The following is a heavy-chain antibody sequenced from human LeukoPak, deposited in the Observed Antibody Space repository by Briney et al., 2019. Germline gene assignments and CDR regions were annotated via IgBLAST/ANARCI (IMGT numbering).Heavy chain of an antibody. CDR3: ARGSIVGATRNYFDY. Sequence: GESLKISCQGSGYSVTSYWIGWVRQMPGEGLEWMGIIYPGDSDTRYSPSFQGQVTISADKSISTAYLQWSNLKASDTAMYYCARGSIVGATRNYFDYWGQGTQVTVSS. CDR2: IYPGDSDT. D-gene: IGHD1-26*01. V-gene: IGHV5-51*01. CDR1: GYSVTSYW. J-gene: IGHJ4*02.